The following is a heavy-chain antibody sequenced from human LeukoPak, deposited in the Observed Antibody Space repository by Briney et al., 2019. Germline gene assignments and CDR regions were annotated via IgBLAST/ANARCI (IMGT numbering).Heavy chain of an antibody. D-gene: IGHD3-22*01. CDR2: MNPNSGNT. J-gene: IGHJ3*02. CDR1: GYTFTSYD. Sequence: GASVTVSCKASGYTFTSYDINWVRQATGQGLEWMGWMNPNSGNTGYAQKFQGRVTITRNTSISTAYMELSSLRSEDTAVYYCARSSSGQNDAFDIWGEGTMVTVSS. CDR3: ARSSSGQNDAFDI. V-gene: IGHV1-8*03.